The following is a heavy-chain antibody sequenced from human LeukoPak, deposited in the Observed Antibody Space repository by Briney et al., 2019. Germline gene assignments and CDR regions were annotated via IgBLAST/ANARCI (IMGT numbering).Heavy chain of an antibody. D-gene: IGHD6-13*01. Sequence: GGSLRLSCEGSGFTFSSYWMGWVRQAPGKGLQWVANIKTDGSEKYYVDSVKGRFTISRDNSKNTLYLQMNSLRAEDTAVYYCAKDSLSSTYSSSWSLDYWGQGTLVTVSS. CDR3: AKDSLSSTYSSSWSLDY. CDR2: IKTDGSEK. CDR1: GFTFSSYW. V-gene: IGHV3-7*03. J-gene: IGHJ4*02.